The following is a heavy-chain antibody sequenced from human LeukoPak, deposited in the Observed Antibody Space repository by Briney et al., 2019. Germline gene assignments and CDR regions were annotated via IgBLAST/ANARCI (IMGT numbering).Heavy chain of an antibody. J-gene: IGHJ4*02. CDR3: ARVRSGTHSDQYYFDF. V-gene: IGHV4-61*02. CDR1: GGSISSGSYY. CDR2: IYTSGST. D-gene: IGHD1-26*01. Sequence: SQTLSLTCTVSGGSISSGSYYWSWIRQPAGKGLEWIGRIYTSGSTNYNPSLKSRVTISVDTSKDQFSLKLSSVTAADTAVYYCARVRSGTHSDQYYFDFWGRGTLVTVSS.